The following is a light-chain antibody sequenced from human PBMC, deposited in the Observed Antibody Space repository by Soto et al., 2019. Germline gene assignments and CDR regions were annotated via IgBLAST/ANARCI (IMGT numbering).Light chain of an antibody. CDR3: QQLNTYPWT. CDR2: AAS. J-gene: IGKJ1*01. CDR1: QDISSY. Sequence: SQLTQSPSSLSASLGDRVTITCRASQDISSYLAWYQQEPGKAPKLLIYAASTLQSGVPSRFSGSGSGTDFTLTISTLQPEDFATYYCQQLNTYPWTFGQGTKVDIK. V-gene: IGKV1-9*01.